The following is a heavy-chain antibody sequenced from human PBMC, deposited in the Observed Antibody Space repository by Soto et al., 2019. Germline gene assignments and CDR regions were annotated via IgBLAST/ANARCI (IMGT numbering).Heavy chain of an antibody. D-gene: IGHD6-13*01. CDR2: IYPGDSDT. J-gene: IGHJ6*02. Sequence: GESLKISCKGSGYTFTKYWIAWVRQMPGKGLELMGIIYPGDSDTRYSLSFQGQVTISADKSISTAYLQWSSLKASDTAMYYCARTAAAGKYYYGMDVWGQGTTVTVSS. V-gene: IGHV5-51*01. CDR1: GYTFTKYW. CDR3: ARTAAAGKYYYGMDV.